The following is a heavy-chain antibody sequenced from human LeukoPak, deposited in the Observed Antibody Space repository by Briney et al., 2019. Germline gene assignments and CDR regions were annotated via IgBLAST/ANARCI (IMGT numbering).Heavy chain of an antibody. CDR3: AKDGGTIRGGRFDY. CDR2: VNGRGATT. CDR1: GFTFSDYA. D-gene: IGHD2-2*02. J-gene: IGHJ4*02. Sequence: PGGSLRLSCAASGFASGFTFSDYAVSWVRQAPGKGPEWVASVNGRGATTYYADSVRGRFTISRDNSKNTLYLQMNSLRAEDTAVYYCAKDGGTIRGGRFDYWGQGTLVTVSS. V-gene: IGHV3-23*01.